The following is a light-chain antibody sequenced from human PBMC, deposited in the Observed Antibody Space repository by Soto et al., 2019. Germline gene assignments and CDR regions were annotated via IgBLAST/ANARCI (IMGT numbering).Light chain of an antibody. V-gene: IGKV3-15*01. CDR3: QQYNNWPPLT. CDR2: GAS. CDR1: QFVGSN. J-gene: IGKJ4*01. Sequence: EIVMTQSPATLSVSPGERATVSCRASQFVGSNSAWYQQKPGQAPRLLIYGASTRATGIPARFSGSGSGTEFTLTISSLQSEDFALYYCQQYNNWPPLTFGGGTKVEIK.